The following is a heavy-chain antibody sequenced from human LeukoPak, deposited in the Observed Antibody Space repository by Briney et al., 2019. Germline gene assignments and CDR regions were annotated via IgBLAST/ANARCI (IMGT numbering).Heavy chain of an antibody. Sequence: PGGSLRLSCAASGFTFSSYGMHWVRQAPGKGLEWVAVISYDGSNKYYADSVKGRFTISRANSKNTLYLQMNSLRPEDTAVYYCARCTASCYANAFDVWGQGTLLAVSS. J-gene: IGHJ3*01. CDR3: ARCTASCYANAFDV. D-gene: IGHD2-2*01. CDR2: ISYDGSNK. CDR1: GFTFSSYG. V-gene: IGHV3-30*03.